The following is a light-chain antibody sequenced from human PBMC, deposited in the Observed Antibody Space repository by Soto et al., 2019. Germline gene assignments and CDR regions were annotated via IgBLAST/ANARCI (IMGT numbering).Light chain of an antibody. J-gene: IGKJ1*01. Sequence: EVVMTQSPATLSVSPGERATLSCRASQSVSNNLAWYQQKPGQAPRLLIYSASTRATGIPARFSGSGSGTEFTLTISSLQSEDFAVYYCQQYNNWPPWTFGQGTKVEIK. CDR2: SAS. CDR1: QSVSNN. CDR3: QQYNNWPPWT. V-gene: IGKV3-15*01.